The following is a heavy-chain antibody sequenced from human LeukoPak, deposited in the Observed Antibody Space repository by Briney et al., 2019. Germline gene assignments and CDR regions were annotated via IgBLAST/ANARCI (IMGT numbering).Heavy chain of an antibody. Sequence: PSETLSLTCTVSGGSISSYYWSWIRQPPGKGLDWIGYIDYSGSGNYNPSLKSRVTISVDTSKNRFSLKVSSVTAADTAVYYCARIPVGTTFDSWGQGTLVTVSS. J-gene: IGHJ4*02. CDR3: ARIPVGTTFDS. V-gene: IGHV4-59*01. CDR1: GGSISSYY. D-gene: IGHD1-26*01. CDR2: IDYSGSG.